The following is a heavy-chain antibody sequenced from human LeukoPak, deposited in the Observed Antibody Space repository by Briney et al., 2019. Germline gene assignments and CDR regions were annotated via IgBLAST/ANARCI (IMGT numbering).Heavy chain of an antibody. J-gene: IGHJ4*02. CDR2: IYYSGST. CDR1: GGSISSYY. CDR3: ARGYDSSSWLDY. Sequence: SETLSLTCTVSGGSISSYYWSWIRQPPGKGLVWIGYIYYSGSTNYNPSLKSRVTISVDTSKNQFSLKLSSVTAADTAVYYCARGYDSSSWLDYWGQGTLVTVSS. D-gene: IGHD6-13*01. V-gene: IGHV4-59*01.